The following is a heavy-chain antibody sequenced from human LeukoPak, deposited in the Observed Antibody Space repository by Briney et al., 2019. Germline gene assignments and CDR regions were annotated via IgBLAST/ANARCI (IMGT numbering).Heavy chain of an antibody. V-gene: IGHV3-64D*06. CDR2: INPSGSFV. D-gene: IGHD3-10*01. Sequence: GGSLRLSCSASGFTFSSSPMHWVRQAPGKGLEYVSSINPSGSFVSYADFAKGRFTISRDNWRNTLHLQMNSLTPDDTAIYYCVREMGSGTHYCLEFWGQGALVTVSA. CDR1: GFTFSSSP. CDR3: VREMGSGTHYCLEF. J-gene: IGHJ4*02.